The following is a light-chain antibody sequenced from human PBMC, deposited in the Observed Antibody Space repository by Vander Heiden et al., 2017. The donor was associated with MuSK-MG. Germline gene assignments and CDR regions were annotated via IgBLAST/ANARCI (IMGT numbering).Light chain of an antibody. CDR1: ENINSA. CDR3: KQFINIPDT. V-gene: IGKV1D-13*01. J-gene: IGKJ2*01. Sequence: THLPSSLDASVSARITSTCRVSENINSALAWYQQKPGKAPQVLIYAASNRVSGVPVRFSGSGSGTDFTFTISRVEAEDVAVYYCKQFINIPDTFGQGTTLEIK. CDR2: AAS.